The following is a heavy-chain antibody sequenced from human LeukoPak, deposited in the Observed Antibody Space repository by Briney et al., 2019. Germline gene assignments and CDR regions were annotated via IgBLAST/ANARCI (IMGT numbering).Heavy chain of an antibody. Sequence: GSSVKVSCKASGGTFISYAISWVRQAPGQGLEWMGRIIPIFGIANYAQKFQGRVTITADKSTSTAYMELSSLRSEDTAVYYCAREAVDSSGSESDYWGQGTLVTV. J-gene: IGHJ4*02. CDR2: IIPIFGIA. V-gene: IGHV1-69*04. CDR1: GGTFISYA. D-gene: IGHD3-22*01. CDR3: AREAVDSSGSESDY.